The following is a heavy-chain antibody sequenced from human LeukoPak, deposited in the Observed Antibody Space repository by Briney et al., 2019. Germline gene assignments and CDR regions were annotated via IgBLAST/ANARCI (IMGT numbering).Heavy chain of an antibody. D-gene: IGHD3-22*01. CDR1: EFTFSSYP. V-gene: IGHV3-30*04. Sequence: GGSLRLSCVASEFTFSSYPMHWVRQAPGKGLEWVAVTSNDVRNTFYADSVKGRFTISRDNSKNTLYLQMNSLRAEDTAVYYCARDSSGYPFDYWGQGTLLTVSS. CDR3: ARDSSGYPFDY. J-gene: IGHJ4*02. CDR2: TSNDVRNT.